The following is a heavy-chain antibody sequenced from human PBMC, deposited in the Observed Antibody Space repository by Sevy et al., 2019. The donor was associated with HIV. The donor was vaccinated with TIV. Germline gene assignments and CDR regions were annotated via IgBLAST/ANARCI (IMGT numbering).Heavy chain of an antibody. V-gene: IGHV5-51*01. Sequence: GESLKISCKGSGYSFTSYWIGWVRQMPGKGLEWMGIIYPGDSDTRDSPSFQGQVTISADKSISTAYLQWSSLKASDTAMYYCAKSPLYSSGLFYFDYWGQGTLVTVSS. CDR1: GYSFTSYW. D-gene: IGHD6-19*01. CDR3: AKSPLYSSGLFYFDY. J-gene: IGHJ4*02. CDR2: IYPGDSDT.